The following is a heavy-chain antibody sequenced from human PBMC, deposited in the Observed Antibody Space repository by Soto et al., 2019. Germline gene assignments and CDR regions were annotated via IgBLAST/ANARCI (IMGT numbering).Heavy chain of an antibody. J-gene: IGHJ4*02. Sequence: QVQLVESGGGVVQPGRSLRLSCAASGFTFSSYGMHWVRQAPGKGLEWVAVISYDGSNKYYADSVKGRFTISRDNSKNTLYLKMNSLRAEDTAVYYCARGANGMATIVYWGQGTLVTVSS. CDR2: ISYDGSNK. CDR1: GFTFSSYG. V-gene: IGHV3-30*03. CDR3: ARGANGMATIVY. D-gene: IGHD5-12*01.